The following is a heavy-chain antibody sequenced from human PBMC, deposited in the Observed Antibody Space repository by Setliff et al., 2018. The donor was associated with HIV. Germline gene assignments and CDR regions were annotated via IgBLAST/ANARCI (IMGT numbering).Heavy chain of an antibody. V-gene: IGHV4-4*08. D-gene: IGHD6-6*01. Sequence: SETLSLTCTVSGGSISSYYWSWIRQPPGKGLEWIGYIYTNGSTNYNPSLKSRVTISVDTSKNQFSLKLNSVTAADTAVYYCASGLRSSTYYYYYYMDVWGKGTTVTVSS. CDR1: GGSISSYY. CDR2: IYTNGST. J-gene: IGHJ6*03. CDR3: ASGLRSSTYYYYYYMDV.